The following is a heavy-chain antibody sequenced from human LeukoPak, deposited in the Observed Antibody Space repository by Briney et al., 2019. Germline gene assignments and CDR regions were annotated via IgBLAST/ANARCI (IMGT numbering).Heavy chain of an antibody. CDR3: ARARTERYYYDSSGLFDP. Sequence: ASVKVSCKASGYTFTGYYMHWVRQAPGQGLEWMGWINPNSGGTNYAQKFRGRVTMTRDTSISTAYMELSRLRSDDTAVYYCARARTERYYYDSSGLFDPWGQGTLVTVSS. CDR1: GYTFTGYY. CDR2: INPNSGGT. V-gene: IGHV1-2*02. D-gene: IGHD3-22*01. J-gene: IGHJ5*02.